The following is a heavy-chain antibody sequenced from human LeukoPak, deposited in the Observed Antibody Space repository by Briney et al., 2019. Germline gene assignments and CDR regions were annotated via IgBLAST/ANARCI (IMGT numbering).Heavy chain of an antibody. D-gene: IGHD2-2*02. CDR2: INTDNHNT. V-gene: IGHV1-3*04. Sequence: ASVKVSCKASGYTFTSYAIHWLRQAPGQSLEWMGWINTDNHNTGYSQKFQGRVTITIDTSADIAYMELSSLRSEDTAVYYCARAGYCSSTSCYRLDYWGQGTLVTVSS. J-gene: IGHJ4*02. CDR3: ARAGYCSSTSCYRLDY. CDR1: GYTFTSYA.